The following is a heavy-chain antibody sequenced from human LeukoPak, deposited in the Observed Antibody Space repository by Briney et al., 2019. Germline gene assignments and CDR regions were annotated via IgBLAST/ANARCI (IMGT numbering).Heavy chain of an antibody. Sequence: SVKVSCKASGGTFSIYAISWVRQAPGQGLEWMGGIIPIFGTANYAQKFQGRVTITTDESTSTAYMELCSLRSEDTAVYYCARESVRIAAAERGYFDYWGQGTLVTVSS. CDR2: IIPIFGTA. CDR3: ARESVRIAAAERGYFDY. CDR1: GGTFSIYA. V-gene: IGHV1-69*05. J-gene: IGHJ4*02. D-gene: IGHD6-13*01.